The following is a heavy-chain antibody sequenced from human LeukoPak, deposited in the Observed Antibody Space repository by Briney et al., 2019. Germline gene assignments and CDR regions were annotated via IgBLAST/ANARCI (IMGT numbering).Heavy chain of an antibody. CDR2: IWYDGSNK. V-gene: IGHV3-33*01. CDR1: GFTFSSYG. J-gene: IGHJ6*02. Sequence: PGGSLRLSCAASGFTFSSYGMHWVRQAPGKGLEWVAVIWYDGSNKYYADSVKGRFTISRDNSKNTLYLQMNSLRAEDTAVYYCARVYPEYYDILTGYPVYYGMDVWGQGTTVTVSS. CDR3: ARVYPEYYDILTGYPVYYGMDV. D-gene: IGHD3-9*01.